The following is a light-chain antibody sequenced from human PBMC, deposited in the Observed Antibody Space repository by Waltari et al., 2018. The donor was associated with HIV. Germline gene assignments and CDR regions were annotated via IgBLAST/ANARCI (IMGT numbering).Light chain of an antibody. CDR2: KDS. CDR1: VLAKNY. J-gene: IGLJ3*02. CDR3: YSAADNNLGV. V-gene: IGLV3-27*01. Sequence: SSELTQPSPVSVSPGQTARITCSGDVLAKNYARWFQQKPGQAPVLVIYKDSERPSGIPERFSGSSSGTTVTLTISGAQVEDEADYYCYSAADNNLGVFGGGTKLTVL.